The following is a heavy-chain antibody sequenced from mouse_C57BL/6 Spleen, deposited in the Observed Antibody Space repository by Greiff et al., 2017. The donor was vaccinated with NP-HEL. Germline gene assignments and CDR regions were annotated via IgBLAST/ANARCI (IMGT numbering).Heavy chain of an antibody. CDR2: INPSNGGT. J-gene: IGHJ4*01. V-gene: IGHV1-53*01. CDR1: GYTFTSYW. CDR3: ARCLLYDYDGYYYAMDY. D-gene: IGHD2-4*01. Sequence: QVQLQQPGTELVKPGASVKLSCKASGYTFTSYWMHWVKQRPGQGLEWIGNINPSNGGTNYNEKFKSKATLNVDKSSSTAYMELSSLTSEDSAVYYCARCLLYDYDGYYYAMDYWGQGTSVTVSS.